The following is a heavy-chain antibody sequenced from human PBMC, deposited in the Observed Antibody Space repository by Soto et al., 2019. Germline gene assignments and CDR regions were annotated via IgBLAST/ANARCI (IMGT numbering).Heavy chain of an antibody. D-gene: IGHD3-10*01. Sequence: EQLVESGGGMVQPGRSLRLSCEASGFTFSNFGMHWVRQAPGKGLVWVAVAWHDGRRPDYAESARGRFTISRDDSKNTSFIQIDSLRVEDTAVYLCVRDRGTCTPCECASRRCDFWGQGTMVTVSS. CDR3: VRDRGTCTPCECASRRCDF. J-gene: IGHJ3*01. V-gene: IGHV3-33*08. CDR2: AWHDGRRP. CDR1: GFTFSNFG.